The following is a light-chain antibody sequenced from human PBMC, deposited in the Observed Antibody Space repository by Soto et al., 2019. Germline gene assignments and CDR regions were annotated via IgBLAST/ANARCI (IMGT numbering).Light chain of an antibody. Sequence: EIVMTQSPATLSVSPGERATLSCRASQSVSSNLAWYQQKPGQAPRLLIYGASTRATGISARFSGSGSGTEFTLTISSLQLDDFATYYCQQSYNTPLTFGQGTKVDIK. J-gene: IGKJ1*01. CDR1: QSVSSN. V-gene: IGKV3-15*01. CDR2: GAS. CDR3: QQSYNTPLT.